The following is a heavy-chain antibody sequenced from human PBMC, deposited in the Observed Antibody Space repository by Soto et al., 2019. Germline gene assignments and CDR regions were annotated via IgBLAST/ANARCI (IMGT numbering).Heavy chain of an antibody. CDR2: ISSSSRRT. V-gene: IGHV3-23*01. Sequence: GGSLRLSCETSGFTFGNYGMGWVRQAPGKGLNWVSGISSSSRRTYYADSVRGRFTISRDNSKNTLYLQMDTLRADDRAIYYCAKVAKSGVVIEHFDSWGQGSLVTVSS. D-gene: IGHD3-3*01. CDR1: GFTFGNYG. J-gene: IGHJ4*02. CDR3: AKVAKSGVVIEHFDS.